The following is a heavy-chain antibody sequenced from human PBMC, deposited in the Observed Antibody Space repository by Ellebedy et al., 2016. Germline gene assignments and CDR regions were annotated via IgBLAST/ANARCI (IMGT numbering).Heavy chain of an antibody. CDR1: RYTFTGYY. CDR3: ATQDLFGGALNFDY. D-gene: IGHD3-16*01. V-gene: IGHV1-2*02. CDR2: INPNSGGT. Sequence: ASVKVSXKASRYTFTGYYMHWVRQAPGQGLEWMGWINPNSGGTNYAQKFQGRVTMTRDTSISTAYMELSSLRSEDTAVYYCATQDLFGGALNFDYWGQGTLVTVSS. J-gene: IGHJ4*02.